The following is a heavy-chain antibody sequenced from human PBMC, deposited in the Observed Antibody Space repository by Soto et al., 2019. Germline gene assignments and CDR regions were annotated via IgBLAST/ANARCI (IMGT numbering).Heavy chain of an antibody. D-gene: IGHD2-15*01. Sequence: PGGSLRLFCAASGFTFSSYAMGWVRQGPGKGLEWVAVVSIGGSTHYADSVRGRFTISRDNSKNTLSLQMNSLTAEDTAVYFCAKRRGAGGHFDYWGQGALVTVSS. J-gene: IGHJ4*02. CDR1: GFTFSSYA. CDR3: AKRRGAGGHFDY. CDR2: VSIGGST. V-gene: IGHV3-23*01.